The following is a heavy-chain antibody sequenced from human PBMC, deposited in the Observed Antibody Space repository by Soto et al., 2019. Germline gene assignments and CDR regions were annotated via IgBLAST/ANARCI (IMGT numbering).Heavy chain of an antibody. CDR1: GFTFSTTG. CDR3: AQGGAAGSVLDV. V-gene: IGHV3-21*02. Sequence: EVQLVESGGGLVKPGGSLRLSCAASGFTFSTTGMNWVRQAPGKGLQWVSSISSGSEYIFHADSVKGRLTTSRDNAKLSVYLETNNLRGEDTAVYYCAQGGAAGSVLDVLGQGTTVTVSS. D-gene: IGHD6-19*01. CDR2: ISSGSEYI. J-gene: IGHJ6*02.